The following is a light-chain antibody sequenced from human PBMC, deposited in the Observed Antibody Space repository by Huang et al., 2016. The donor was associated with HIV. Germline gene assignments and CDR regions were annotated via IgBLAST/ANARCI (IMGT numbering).Light chain of an antibody. CDR3: QQYNNWPWT. Sequence: EIVMTQSPGTLSVSPGERATLSCRASQSVSSNLAWYQQKPGQAPRLLIYGASTRATGIPAGFIGSESATEFTLTISSLQSEDFAVYHCQQYNNWPWTFGQGTKVEIK. CDR1: QSVSSN. V-gene: IGKV3-15*01. CDR2: GAS. J-gene: IGKJ1*01.